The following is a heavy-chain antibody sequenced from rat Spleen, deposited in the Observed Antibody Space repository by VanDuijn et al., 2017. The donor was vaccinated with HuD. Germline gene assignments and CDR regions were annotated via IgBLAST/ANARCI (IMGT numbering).Heavy chain of an antibody. D-gene: IGHD5-1*01. CDR3: TREVNWGPFDY. Sequence: QVQLKESGPGLVQPSQTLSLTCTVSGFSLTSNGVSWVRQPPGKGLEWIAAISSGGSTYYNSALKSRLSISRDTSKSQVFLKMNSLQTEDTAIYFCTREVNWGPFDYWGQGVMVTVSS. CDR1: GFSLTSNG. CDR2: ISSGGST. J-gene: IGHJ2*01. V-gene: IGHV2S12*01.